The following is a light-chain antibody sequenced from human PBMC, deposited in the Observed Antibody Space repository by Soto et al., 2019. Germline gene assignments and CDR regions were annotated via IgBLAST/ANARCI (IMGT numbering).Light chain of an antibody. CDR1: SGHSTYI. CDR2: IDRSGSY. J-gene: IGLJ3*02. V-gene: IGLV4-60*02. Sequence: QSVLTQSSSASASLGSSVKLTCILSSGHSTYIIAWHQQQPGKAPRFLMTIDRSGSYNRGSGVPDRFSVSSSGADRYLTISNLQFEDEGDYYCETWYSNTHKVFGGGTKLTVL. CDR3: ETWYSNTHKV.